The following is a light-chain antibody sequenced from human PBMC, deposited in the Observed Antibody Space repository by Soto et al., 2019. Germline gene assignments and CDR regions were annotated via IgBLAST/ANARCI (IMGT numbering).Light chain of an antibody. CDR2: DAS. CDR1: QSVSSY. J-gene: IGKJ4*01. CDR3: QQRSKLT. V-gene: IGKV3-11*01. Sequence: EIVLTQSPAALSLSPWERATLSCRASQSVSSYLACYQQKPGQAPRLLIYDASNRATGIPARFSGSGSGTDFTLTISSLEPEDFAVYYCQQRSKLTFGGGTKVDIK.